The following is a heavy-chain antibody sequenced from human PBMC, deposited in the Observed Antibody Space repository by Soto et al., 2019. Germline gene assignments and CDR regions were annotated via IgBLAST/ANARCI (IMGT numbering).Heavy chain of an antibody. D-gene: IGHD4-17*01. CDR2: INPNSGGT. J-gene: IGHJ4*02. V-gene: IGHV1-2*04. CDR1: GYTFTGYY. Sequence: QVQLVQSGAEVKKPVASVKVSCKASGYTFTGYYMHWVRQAPGQGLEWMGWINPNSGGTNYAQKFQGWVSMTRDTSISTAYMELSRLRSDDTAVYYCATQRDYGDYGAFDYWGQGTLVTVSS. CDR3: ATQRDYGDYGAFDY.